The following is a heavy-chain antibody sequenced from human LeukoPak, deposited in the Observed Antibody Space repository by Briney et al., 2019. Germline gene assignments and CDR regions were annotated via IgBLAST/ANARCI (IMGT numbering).Heavy chain of an antibody. V-gene: IGHV1-18*01. CDR1: GGTFSSYA. Sequence: ASVKVSCKASGGTFSSYAINGVRQAPGQGLQWMGWINVYNGNTVYAQMLEGRATMTTDTSTSTAYMEVTNLGSDDTAMYYCARSGHCSGAACYAEGIDYWGQGTLVAVSS. D-gene: IGHD2-2*01. J-gene: IGHJ4*02. CDR3: ARSGHCSGAACYAEGIDY. CDR2: INVYNGNT.